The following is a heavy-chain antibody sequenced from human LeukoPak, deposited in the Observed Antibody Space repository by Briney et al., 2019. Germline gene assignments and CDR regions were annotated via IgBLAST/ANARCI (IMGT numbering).Heavy chain of an antibody. V-gene: IGHV1-2*02. CDR3: ARGLPETGISD. Sequence: ASVKVFCKASGYTFTGYYLHWVRQAPGQGLEWMGWINPNSGATDYAQNFQGRVTMARDTSITTAYMELSSLRSDDTAVYYCARGLPETGISDWGQGTLVTVSS. D-gene: IGHD2-2*01. CDR2: INPNSGAT. J-gene: IGHJ4*02. CDR1: GYTFTGYY.